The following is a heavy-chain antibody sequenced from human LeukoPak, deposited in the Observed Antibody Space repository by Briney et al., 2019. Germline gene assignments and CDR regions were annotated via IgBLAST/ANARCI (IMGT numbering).Heavy chain of an antibody. J-gene: IGHJ4*02. CDR3: AREGKTYYDFWSGYYFDY. Sequence: PGGSLRLSCAASGFTFSDYYMSWIRQAPGKGLEWVSYISSSGSTIYYADSVKGRFTISRDNAKNSLYLQMNSLRAEDTAVYYCAREGKTYYDFWSGYYFDYWGQGTLVTVSS. CDR2: ISSSGSTI. V-gene: IGHV3-11*04. D-gene: IGHD3-3*01. CDR1: GFTFSDYY.